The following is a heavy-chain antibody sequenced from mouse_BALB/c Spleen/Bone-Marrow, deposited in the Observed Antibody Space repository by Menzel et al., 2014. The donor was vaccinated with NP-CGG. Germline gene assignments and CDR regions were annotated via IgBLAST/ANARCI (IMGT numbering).Heavy chain of an antibody. V-gene: IGHV1S130*01. CDR1: GYTFTSSW. D-gene: IGHD2-1*01. CDR3: AREKIYGNYLWYFDV. Sequence: QVQLQQSGSVLVRPGASVKPSRKASGYTFTSSWMHWAKQRPGQGLEWIGEIHPNSGNTNYNEKFKGKATLTVDTSSSTAYVDLSSLTSEDSAVYYCAREKIYGNYLWYFDVWGAGTTVTVSS. CDR2: IHPNSGNT. J-gene: IGHJ1*01.